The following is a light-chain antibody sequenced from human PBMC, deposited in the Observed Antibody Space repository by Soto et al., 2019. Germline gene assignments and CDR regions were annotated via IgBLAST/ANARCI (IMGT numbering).Light chain of an antibody. J-gene: IGLJ2*01. V-gene: IGLV2-14*03. Sequence: QSALTQPASVSGSPGQSITISCTGTSSDVGGYNYVSWYQQHPGKVPKLMIYEVFRRPSGISDRFSGSKSGNTASLTISGLHAEYEADYYCCSYTPTSTFVFGGGTKLTVL. CDR2: EVF. CDR1: SSDVGGYNY. CDR3: CSYTPTSTFV.